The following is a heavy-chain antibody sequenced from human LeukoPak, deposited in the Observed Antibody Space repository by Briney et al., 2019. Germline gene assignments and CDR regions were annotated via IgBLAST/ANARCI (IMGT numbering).Heavy chain of an antibody. CDR1: GFIFSKYG. J-gene: IGHJ4*02. Sequence: PGGSLRLSCAASGFIFSKYGMHWVRQAPGKGLEWVAFISIDGSNQYYMDSVKGRSTVSRDNSKNTVSLQMNSLRFEDTAVYYCTKDVNSYCRGDCSDYWGQGTLVTVSS. CDR2: ISIDGSNQ. V-gene: IGHV3-30*02. CDR3: TKDVNSYCRGDCSDY. D-gene: IGHD2-21*01.